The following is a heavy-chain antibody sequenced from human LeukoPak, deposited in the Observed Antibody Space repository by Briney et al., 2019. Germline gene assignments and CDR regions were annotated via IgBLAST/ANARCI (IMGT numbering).Heavy chain of an antibody. Sequence: ASVKVSCKASGYTCTGYYINWVRQAPGQALEWMGRINPYNGSTKCAQKFQGRVTMTSDTSISTAYMELSRLRSDDTAVYYCARVAYVVPAAPFDYWGQGTLVTVSS. CDR1: GYTCTGYY. J-gene: IGHJ4*02. CDR2: INPYNGST. V-gene: IGHV1-2*06. D-gene: IGHD2-2*01. CDR3: ARVAYVVPAAPFDY.